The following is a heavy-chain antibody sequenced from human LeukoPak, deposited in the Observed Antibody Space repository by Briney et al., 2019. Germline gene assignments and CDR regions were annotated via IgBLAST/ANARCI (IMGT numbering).Heavy chain of an antibody. CDR1: GGSLSSYY. CDR3: ARVDTAILPYFDY. CDR2: IYYSGST. D-gene: IGHD5-18*01. Sequence: SETLSLTCTVSGGSLSSYYWSWLRQPPGKGLEWIGYIYYSGSTNYNPSLKSRVTISVDTSKNQFSLKLSSVTAADTAVYYCARVDTAILPYFDYWGQGTLVTVSS. J-gene: IGHJ4*02. V-gene: IGHV4-59*01.